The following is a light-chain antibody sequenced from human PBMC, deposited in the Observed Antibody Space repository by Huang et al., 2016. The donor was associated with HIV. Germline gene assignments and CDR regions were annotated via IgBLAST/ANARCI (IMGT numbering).Light chain of an antibody. CDR3: HQYNNWLLS. J-gene: IGKJ4*01. Sequence: IVMTQSPATLSVSPGERVTLSCRANRSVSTNLAWYQQGPGQAPRLLIDGSSTRAPGVPARFSGSCSGTDFSLTINSLQSEDFALYYCHQYNNWLLSFGGGTRVDI. CDR2: GSS. V-gene: IGKV3-15*01. CDR1: RSVSTN.